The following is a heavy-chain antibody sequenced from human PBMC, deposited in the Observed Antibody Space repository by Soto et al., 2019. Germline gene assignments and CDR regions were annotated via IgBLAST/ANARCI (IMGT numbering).Heavy chain of an antibody. V-gene: IGHV3-7*03. J-gene: IGHJ2*01. CDR1: GFTFSSYW. CDR3: ARDRTGIQLWLAYWYFDL. CDR2: IKQDGSEK. D-gene: IGHD5-18*01. Sequence: EVQLVESGGGLVQPGGSLRLSCAASGFTFSSYWMSWVRQAPGKGLEWVANIKQDGSEKYYVDSVKGRFTISRDNAKNSLYLQMNSLRAEDTAVYYCARDRTGIQLWLAYWYFDLWGRGTLFTVSS.